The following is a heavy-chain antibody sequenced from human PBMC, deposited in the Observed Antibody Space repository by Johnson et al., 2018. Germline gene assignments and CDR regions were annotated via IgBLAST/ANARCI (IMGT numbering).Heavy chain of an antibody. CDR3: AKAPVGWLGEGAEYFQH. Sequence: VQLVQSGGGLVQPGRSLRLSCAASGFTFDDYAMHWVRQAPGKGLEWVAGISWNSGSIGYADSVEGRFTISRDHAKNSLYLQMNSLRPEDTALYYCAKAPVGWLGEGAEYFQHWGQGTLVTVSS. J-gene: IGHJ1*01. D-gene: IGHD3-3*01. CDR2: ISWNSGSI. CDR1: GFTFDDYA. V-gene: IGHV3-9*01.